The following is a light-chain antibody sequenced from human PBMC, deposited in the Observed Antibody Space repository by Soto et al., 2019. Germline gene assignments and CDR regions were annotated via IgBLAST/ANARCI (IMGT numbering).Light chain of an antibody. Sequence: QSALTQPDSVSGSPGQAITISCTGTSSDVGAYNCVSWYQQHPGKLPKLMMVDVSRRPSGVSDRVSGSKSGTTSSLTISGLQAEHEGDYYCISYTSSSTHFFGSGTKLTVL. CDR2: DVS. CDR1: SSDVGAYNC. CDR3: ISYTSSSTHF. J-gene: IGLJ1*01. V-gene: IGLV2-14*03.